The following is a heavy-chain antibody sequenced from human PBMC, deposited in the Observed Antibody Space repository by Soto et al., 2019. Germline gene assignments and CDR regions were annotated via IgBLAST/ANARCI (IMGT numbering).Heavy chain of an antibody. CDR1: GGSISIYY. CDR3: ARDRQWLGHLDY. CDR2: IYTSGST. D-gene: IGHD6-19*01. Sequence: SEPLSLTFPLSGGSISIYYWIWIRHPAGKVLEGIGRIYTSGSTNYNASLKSRGTLEVDTYTNQLSLKLSSLTDADPAVYYCARDRQWLGHLDYWGPGNLLTVS. V-gene: IGHV4-4*07. J-gene: IGHJ4*02.